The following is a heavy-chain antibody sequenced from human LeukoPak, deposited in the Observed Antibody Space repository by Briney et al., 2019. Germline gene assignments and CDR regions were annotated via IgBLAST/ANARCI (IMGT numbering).Heavy chain of an antibody. V-gene: IGHV5-51*01. CDR2: IYPGDSDT. Sequence: GESLKISCKGSGYSFTSYWIGWVRQMPGKGLEWMGIIYPGDSDTRYSPSFQGQVTISADKSISTAYLQWSSLKASDTAMYYCARSYYSNYEAIPQDFDYWGQGTLVTVSS. CDR3: ARSYYSNYEAIPQDFDY. CDR1: GYSFTSYW. D-gene: IGHD4-11*01. J-gene: IGHJ4*02.